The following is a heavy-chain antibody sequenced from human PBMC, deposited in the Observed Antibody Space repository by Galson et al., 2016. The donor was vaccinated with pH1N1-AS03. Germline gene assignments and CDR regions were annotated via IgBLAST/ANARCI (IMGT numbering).Heavy chain of an antibody. D-gene: IGHD1-26*01. CDR3: ARGHLLVPQWELNSDY. J-gene: IGHJ4*02. V-gene: IGHV1-8*01. Sequence: SVKVSCKASGYTFSNYDMNWVRQATGQGLEWLGWMNPTTGQTGYSQHFQGRLTMTSDISTSTAYMELSSLTSEDTAVYYCARGHLLVPQWELNSDYLGQGALVTVSS. CDR1: GYTFSNYD. CDR2: MNPTTGQT.